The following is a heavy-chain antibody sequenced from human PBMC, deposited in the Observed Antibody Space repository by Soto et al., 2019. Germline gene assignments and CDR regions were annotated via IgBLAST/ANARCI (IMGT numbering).Heavy chain of an antibody. D-gene: IGHD5-12*01. J-gene: IGHJ5*02. Sequence: QVHLQQWVAGLLKPSETLSLTCAVYGESFIGYYWTWIRQPPGKGLEWIGEINHRGSANYNPSLKSRVTISVDTSNNQFSLKLSSVTAADTSVYYCARTDIVTTNCFDPWGQGTLVTVSS. V-gene: IGHV4-34*02. CDR3: ARTDIVTTNCFDP. CDR1: GESFIGYY. CDR2: INHRGSA.